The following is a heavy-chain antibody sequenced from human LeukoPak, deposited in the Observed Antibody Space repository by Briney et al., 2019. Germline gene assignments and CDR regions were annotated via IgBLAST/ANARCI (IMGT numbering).Heavy chain of an antibody. CDR1: GFTFSSYG. D-gene: IGHD1-1*01. CDR2: ISYDGSNK. Sequence: GGSLRLSYAASGFTFSSYGMHWVRQAPGKGLEWVAVISYDGSNKYYADSVKGRFTISRDNSKNTLYLQMNSLRAEDTAVYYCTTDRSGGLYWGQGTLVTVSS. J-gene: IGHJ4*02. CDR3: TTDRSGGLY. V-gene: IGHV3-30*03.